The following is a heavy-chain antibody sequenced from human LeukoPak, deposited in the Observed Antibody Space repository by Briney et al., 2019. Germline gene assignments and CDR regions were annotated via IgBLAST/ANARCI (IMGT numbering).Heavy chain of an antibody. D-gene: IGHD3-10*01. CDR1: GYTFTSYY. V-gene: IGHV1-46*01. CDR3: ARDLSRGGSGSYGGVDY. J-gene: IGHJ4*02. CDR2: INPSGGST. Sequence: GASVKVSCKASGYTFTSYYMHWVRQAPGQGLEWMGIINPSGGSTSYAQKFQGRVTMTRDTSTSTVYMELSSLRSEDTAVYYCARDLSRGGSGSYGGVDYWGQGTLVTVSS.